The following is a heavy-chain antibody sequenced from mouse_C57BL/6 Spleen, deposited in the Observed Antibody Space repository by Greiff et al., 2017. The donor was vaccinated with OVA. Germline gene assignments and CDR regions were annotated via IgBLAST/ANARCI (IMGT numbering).Heavy chain of an antibody. D-gene: IGHD1-1*01. V-gene: IGHV5-6*01. Sequence: EVKLQESGGDLVKPGGSLKLSCAASGFTFSSYGMSWVRQTPDKRLEWVATISSGGSYTYYPDSVKGRFTISRDNAKNTLYRQMSSLKSEDTAMYYCARHGVITTVVATNFDYWGQGTTLTVSS. CDR1: GFTFSSYG. CDR3: ARHGVITTVVATNFDY. J-gene: IGHJ2*01. CDR2: ISSGGSYT.